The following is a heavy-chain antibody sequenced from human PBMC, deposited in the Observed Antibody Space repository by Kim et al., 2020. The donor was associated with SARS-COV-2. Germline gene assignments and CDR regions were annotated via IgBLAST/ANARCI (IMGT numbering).Heavy chain of an antibody. CDR3: ARGEPTVTRTGYYYYGMDV. CDR1: GYTFTSYD. Sequence: ASVKVSCKASGYTFTSYDINWVRQATGQGLEWMGWMNPNSGNTGYAQKFQGRVTMTRNTSISTAYMELSSLRSEDTAVYYCARGEPTVTRTGYYYYGMDVWGQGTTVTVSS. CDR2: MNPNSGNT. V-gene: IGHV1-8*01. J-gene: IGHJ6*02. D-gene: IGHD4-17*01.